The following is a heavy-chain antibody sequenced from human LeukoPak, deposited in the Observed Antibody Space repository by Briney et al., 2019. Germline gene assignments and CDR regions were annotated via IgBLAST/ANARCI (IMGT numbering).Heavy chain of an antibody. CDR1: GYTLTELS. V-gene: IGHV1-24*01. CDR2: FDPEDGET. D-gene: IGHD3-9*01. CDR3: ATNRPRVRYFDWLYPQRYYYYMDV. J-gene: IGHJ6*03. Sequence: GASVKVSCKVSGYTLTELSMHWVRQAPGKGLEWMGGFDPEDGETIYAQKFQGRVTMTEDTSTDTAYMELSSLRSEDTAVYYCATNRPRVRYFDWLYPQRYYYYMDVWGKGTTVTVSS.